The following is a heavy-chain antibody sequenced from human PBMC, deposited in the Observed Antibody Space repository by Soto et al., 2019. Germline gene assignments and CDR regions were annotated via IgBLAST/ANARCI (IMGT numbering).Heavy chain of an antibody. D-gene: IGHD2-21*02. J-gene: IGHJ4*02. CDR3: ARNSYISGDDDSYYFDS. Sequence: GASVKVSCKASGYTFTRYAMHWVRQAPGQRPEWMGWINPGNGDTKYSEKLQGRVTFTRDTSATTVYMELSSLRSEDTALYYCARNSYISGDDDSYYFDSWGQGTPVTVSS. CDR1: GYTFTRYA. CDR2: INPGNGDT. V-gene: IGHV1-3*01.